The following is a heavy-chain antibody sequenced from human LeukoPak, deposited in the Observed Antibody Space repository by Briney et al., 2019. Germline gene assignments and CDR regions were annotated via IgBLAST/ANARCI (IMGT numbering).Heavy chain of an antibody. J-gene: IGHJ4*02. CDR1: GFTFSSYS. CDR3: ARSYSSSWPSDY. V-gene: IGHV3-21*01. CDR2: ISSSSSYI. D-gene: IGHD6-13*01. Sequence: GGSLRLSCAASGFTFSSYSMNWVRQAPGKGLEWVSSISSSSSYIYYADSVKGRFTISRDNAKNSLYLQMNSLRAEDTAVYYCARSYSSSWPSDYWGQGTLVTVSS.